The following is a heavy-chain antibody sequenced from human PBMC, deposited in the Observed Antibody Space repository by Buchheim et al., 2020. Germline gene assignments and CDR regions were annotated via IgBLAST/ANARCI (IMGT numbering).Heavy chain of an antibody. V-gene: IGHV4-31*03. CDR3: ARDGTGFFDY. D-gene: IGHD3-10*01. CDR1: GGSINSAGHF. CDR2: IYYSGNT. J-gene: IGHJ4*02. Sequence: QVQLHESGPGLVKPSQTLSLTCSVSGGSINSAGHFWTWIRQHPGKGLEWIGYIYYSGNTYYNPSLKSRVTISMDTSKNQFSLKLNSVTAADTALYYCARDGTGFFDYWGQGTL.